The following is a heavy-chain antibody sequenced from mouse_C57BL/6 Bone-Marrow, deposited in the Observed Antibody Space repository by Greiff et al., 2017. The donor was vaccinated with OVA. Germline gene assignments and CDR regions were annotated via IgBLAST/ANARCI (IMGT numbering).Heavy chain of an antibody. D-gene: IGHD1-1*01. CDR2: INPSNGGT. CDR3: ARWGVYYYGSSYGYFDY. Sequence: VQLHQSGTELVKPGASVKLSCTASGYTFTSYWMHWVQQRPGQGLEWIGNINPSNGGTNYNEKFKSKATLTVDKSSSTAYMQLSSLTSEDSAVYYCARWGVYYYGSSYGYFDYWGQGTTLTVSS. V-gene: IGHV1-53*01. CDR1: GYTFTSYW. J-gene: IGHJ2*01.